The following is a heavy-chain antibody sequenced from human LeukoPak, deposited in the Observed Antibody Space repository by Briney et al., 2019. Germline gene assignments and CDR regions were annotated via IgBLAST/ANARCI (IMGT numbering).Heavy chain of an antibody. J-gene: IGHJ4*02. D-gene: IGHD3-10*01. CDR1: GFTFSSYA. CDR3: AKQGSARFFDY. V-gene: IGHV3-23*01. CDR2: ISGSGGST. Sequence: GGSLRLSCAASGFTFSSYAMSWVRQAPGKGLEWVSAISGSGGSTYYADPVKGRFTISSDNSENTLYLQMNSLRAEDTAVYSCAKQGSARFFDYWGQGTLVTVSS.